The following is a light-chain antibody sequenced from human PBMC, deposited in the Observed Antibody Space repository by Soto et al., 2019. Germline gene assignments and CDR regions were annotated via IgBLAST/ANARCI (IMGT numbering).Light chain of an antibody. CDR2: EVS. CDR3: SSHTTSSTVL. V-gene: IGLV2-14*03. Sequence: SVLTQPASVSGSPGQSITISCTGTKSDVGNYNFVSWYQQHPGKAPKLMIYEVSNRPSGVSNRFSGSKSGNTASLTISGLQTEDEADYYCSSHTTSSTVLFGGGTKVTVL. CDR1: KSDVGNYNF. J-gene: IGLJ3*02.